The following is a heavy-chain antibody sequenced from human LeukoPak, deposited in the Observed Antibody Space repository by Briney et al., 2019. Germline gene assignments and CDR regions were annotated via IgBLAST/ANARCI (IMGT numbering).Heavy chain of an antibody. Sequence: SQTLSLTCAISGDSVSSNSATWNWIRQSPSRGLEWLGRTYYRSKWYNDYAVSVKSRITINPDTSKNQFSLQLNSVTPEDTAVYYCARDSPLTTVTTFPYWYFDLWGRGTLVTVSS. J-gene: IGHJ2*01. D-gene: IGHD4-17*01. V-gene: IGHV6-1*01. CDR3: ARDSPLTTVTTFPYWYFDL. CDR1: GDSVSSNSAT. CDR2: TYYRSKWYN.